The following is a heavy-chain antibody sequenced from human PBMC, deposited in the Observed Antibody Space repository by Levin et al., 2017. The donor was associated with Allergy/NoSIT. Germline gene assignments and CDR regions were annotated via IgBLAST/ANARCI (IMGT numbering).Heavy chain of an antibody. CDR2: SSAYNGNT. J-gene: IGHJ5*02. CDR1: GYMFINYG. Sequence: ASVKVSCKASGYMFINYGISWVRQAPGQGLEWMGWSSAYNGNTNYAQNFQGRVTMTTDTSTTTAYLDLRSLRSDDTAVYYCVRVRSDHKIGGFPPPVGDTWGQGTLVTVSS. D-gene: IGHD2-15*01. V-gene: IGHV1-18*04. CDR3: VRVRSDHKIGGFPPPVGDT.